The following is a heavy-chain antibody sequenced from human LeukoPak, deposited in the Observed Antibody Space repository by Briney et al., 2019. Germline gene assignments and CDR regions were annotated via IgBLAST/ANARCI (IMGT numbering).Heavy chain of an antibody. CDR2: ISAYNGNT. Sequence: WASVKVSCKASGYTFTSYGISWVRQAPGQGLEWMGWISAYNGNTNYAQELQGRVTMTTDTSTSTAYVELRSLRSDDTAVYYCARDLAPGYSSSWSPNDAFDIWGQGTMVTVSS. J-gene: IGHJ3*02. D-gene: IGHD6-13*01. CDR1: GYTFTSYG. V-gene: IGHV1-18*01. CDR3: ARDLAPGYSSSWSPNDAFDI.